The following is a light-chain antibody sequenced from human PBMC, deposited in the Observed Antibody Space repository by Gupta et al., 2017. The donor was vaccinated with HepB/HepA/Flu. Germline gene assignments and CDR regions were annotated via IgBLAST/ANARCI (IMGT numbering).Light chain of an antibody. Sequence: QSALTQPASVSGSPGQSITISCTGTSSDVGGYNSVSWYHQHPGKAPKLMIYDVSNRPSGVSIRFSGSKSGNTASLTIAGLQAEDEADYYCSANTSSSTVVFGGGTKLTVL. CDR3: SANTSSSTVV. J-gene: IGLJ2*01. V-gene: IGLV2-14*01. CDR1: SSDVGGYNS. CDR2: DVS.